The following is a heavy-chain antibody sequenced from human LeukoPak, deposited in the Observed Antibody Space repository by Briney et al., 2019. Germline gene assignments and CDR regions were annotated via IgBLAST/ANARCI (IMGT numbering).Heavy chain of an antibody. V-gene: IGHV3-21*01. CDR3: VGGGPGITMIVVVTDAFDI. D-gene: IGHD3-22*01. Sequence: GSLRLSCAASGFTFSSYAMSWVRQAPGKGLEWVSSISSSSSYIYYADSVKGRFTISRGNAKNSLYLQMNSLRAEDTAVYYCVGGGPGITMIVVVTDAFDIWGQGTMVTVSS. J-gene: IGHJ3*02. CDR2: ISSSSSYI. CDR1: GFTFSSYA.